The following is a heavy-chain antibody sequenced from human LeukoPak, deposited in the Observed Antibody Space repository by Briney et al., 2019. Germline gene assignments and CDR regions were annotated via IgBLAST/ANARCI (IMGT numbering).Heavy chain of an antibody. CDR3: AKGITMVRGVRSAFDP. D-gene: IGHD3-10*01. CDR2: SSGSGGST. CDR1: GFTYSSYA. V-gene: IGHV3-23*01. J-gene: IGHJ5*02. Sequence: GGSLRLSCAASGFTYSSYAMSWVRQAPGKGLEWVSASSGSGGSTYYADSVKGRFTISRDNSKNTLYLQMNSLRAEDTAVYYCAKGITMVRGVRSAFDPWGQGTLVTVSS.